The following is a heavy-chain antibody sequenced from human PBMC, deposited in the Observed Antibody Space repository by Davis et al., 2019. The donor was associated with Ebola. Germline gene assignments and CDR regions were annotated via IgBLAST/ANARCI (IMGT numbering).Heavy chain of an antibody. V-gene: IGHV1-8*03. J-gene: IGHJ4*02. D-gene: IGHD3-3*01. CDR3: ARGGVSQRYYDFWSGYYEGLDY. CDR2: MNPNSGNT. Sequence: ASVKVSCKASGYTFTSYDINWVRQATGQGLEWMGWMNPNSGNTGYAQKFQGRVTITRNTSISTAYMELSSLRSEDTAVYYCARGGVSQRYYDFWSGYYEGLDYWGQGTLVTVSS. CDR1: GYTFTSYD.